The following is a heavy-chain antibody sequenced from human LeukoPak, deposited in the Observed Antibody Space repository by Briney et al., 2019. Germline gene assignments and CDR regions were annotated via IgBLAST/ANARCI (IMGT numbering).Heavy chain of an antibody. CDR2: INWNGGST. D-gene: IGHD1-1*01. CDR3: ARPTGTLDAFDI. Sequence: PGGSLRLSCAASGFTFDDYGMSWVRQVPGKGLEWVSGINWNGGSTGYADSVKGRFTISRDNAKNSLYLQMNSLRAEDTALYYCARPTGTLDAFDIWGQGTMVTVSS. V-gene: IGHV3-20*04. CDR1: GFTFDDYG. J-gene: IGHJ3*02.